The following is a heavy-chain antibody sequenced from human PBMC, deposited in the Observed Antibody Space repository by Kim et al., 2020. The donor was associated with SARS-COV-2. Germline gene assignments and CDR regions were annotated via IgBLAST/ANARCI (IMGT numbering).Heavy chain of an antibody. Sequence: SRVTISVDTSKNQFSLKLSSVTAADTAVYYCARHPDYYDILYSYYYGMDVWGQGTTVTVSS. D-gene: IGHD3-9*01. V-gene: IGHV4-39*01. CDR3: ARHPDYYDILYSYYYGMDV. J-gene: IGHJ6*02.